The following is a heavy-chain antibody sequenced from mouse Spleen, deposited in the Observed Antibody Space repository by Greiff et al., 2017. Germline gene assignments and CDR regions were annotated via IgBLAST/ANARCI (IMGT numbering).Heavy chain of an antibody. CDR2: IRNKANGYTT. D-gene: IGHD2-5*01. CDR3: ARSSYSKPFYYAMDY. CDR1: GFTFTDYY. Sequence: EVHLVESGGGLVQPGGSLSLSCAASGFTFTDYYMSWVRQPPGKALEWLGFIRNKANGYTTEYSASVKGRFTISRDNSQSILYLQMNALRAEDSATYYCARSSYSKPFYYAMDYWGQGTSVTVSS. J-gene: IGHJ4*01. V-gene: IGHV7-3*01.